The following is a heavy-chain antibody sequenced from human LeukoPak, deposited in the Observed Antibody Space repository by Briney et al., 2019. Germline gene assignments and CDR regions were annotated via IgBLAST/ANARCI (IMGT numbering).Heavy chain of an antibody. CDR1: GFTLSDAW. J-gene: IGHJ4*02. CDR3: TTDGSTTLSNTFDY. D-gene: IGHD1-26*01. CDR2: IKSRNRGETV. Sequence: GGSLRLSCAASGFTLSDAWINWFRLAPGKGLEWVGRIKSRNRGETVDYAAPVKGRFTISRDDSKTTVYLQMNSLKTEDTAIYYCTTDGSTTLSNTFDYWGQGTLVTVSS. V-gene: IGHV3-15*01.